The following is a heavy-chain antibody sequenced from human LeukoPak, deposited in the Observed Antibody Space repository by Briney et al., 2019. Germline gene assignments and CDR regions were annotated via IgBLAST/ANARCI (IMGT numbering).Heavy chain of an antibody. CDR2: ISWDGGST. Sequence: GSLRLSCAASGFTFSSYAMHWVRQAPGKGLEWVSLISWDGGSTYYADSVKGRFTISRDNSKNSLYPQMNSLRAEDTALYYCAKDSSTRRYYYYMDVWGKGTTVTVSS. V-gene: IGHV3-43D*03. D-gene: IGHD2-2*01. CDR1: GFTFSSYA. CDR3: AKDSSTRRYYYYMDV. J-gene: IGHJ6*03.